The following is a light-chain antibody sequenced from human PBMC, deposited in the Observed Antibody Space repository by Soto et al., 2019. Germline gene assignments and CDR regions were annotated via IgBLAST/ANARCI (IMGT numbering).Light chain of an antibody. CDR1: SSDIGTNY. J-gene: IGLJ1*01. V-gene: IGLV1-47*01. CDR3: AAWDDSLSGFYV. Sequence: QSVLTQPRSASGTPGHRITITCSGSSSDIGTNYVYWYQQLPGTAPKLLIYRNNQRPSGVPDRFSGSKSGTSASLAISGLRSEDEADYHCAAWDDSLSGFYVFGTGTKVTVL. CDR2: RNN.